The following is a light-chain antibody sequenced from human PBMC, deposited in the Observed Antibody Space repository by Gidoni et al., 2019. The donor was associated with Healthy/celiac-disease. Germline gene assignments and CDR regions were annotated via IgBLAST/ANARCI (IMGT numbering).Light chain of an antibody. Sequence: EIVLPQSPATLSLSPGERATLSCRASQSVSSSSLAGYQQKPGQAPRLLIYGASSRATGIPDRCSGSGSGTDFTLTISRLEPEDFAVYYCQQYGSSPPYTFGQGTKLEIK. CDR3: QQYGSSPPYT. CDR2: GAS. J-gene: IGKJ2*01. V-gene: IGKV3-20*01. CDR1: QSVSSSS.